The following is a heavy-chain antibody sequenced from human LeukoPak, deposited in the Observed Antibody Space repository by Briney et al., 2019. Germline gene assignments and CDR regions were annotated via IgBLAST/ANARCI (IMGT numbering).Heavy chain of an antibody. CDR1: GFTFSSYS. CDR3: ARDSETPYYDFWSGTPPHYDY. D-gene: IGHD3-3*01. V-gene: IGHV3-21*01. CDR2: ISSSSSYI. Sequence: GGSLRLSCAASGFTFSSYSMNWVRQAPGKGLEWVSSISSSSSYIYYADSVKGRFTISRDNAKNSLYLQVNSLRAEDTAVYYCARDSETPYYDFWSGTPPHYDYWGQGTLVTVSS. J-gene: IGHJ4*02.